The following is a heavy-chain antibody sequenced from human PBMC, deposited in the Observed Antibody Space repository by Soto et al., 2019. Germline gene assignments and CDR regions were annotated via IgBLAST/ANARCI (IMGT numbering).Heavy chain of an antibody. D-gene: IGHD7-27*01. V-gene: IGHV4-59*12. Sequence: PSETLSLTCTVSGGSICSYYWSWIRQPPGKGLEWIGYIYYSGSTNYNPSLKSRVTISVDTSKNQFSLKLSSVTAADTAVYYCARDKSGDYWGQGTLVTVSS. CDR1: GGSICSYY. CDR2: IYYSGST. CDR3: ARDKSGDY. J-gene: IGHJ4*02.